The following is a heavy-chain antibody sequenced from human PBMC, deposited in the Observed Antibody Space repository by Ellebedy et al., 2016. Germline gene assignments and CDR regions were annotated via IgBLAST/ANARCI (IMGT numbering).Heavy chain of an antibody. D-gene: IGHD3-10*01. CDR2: IIPIFGTA. CDR1: GGTFSSYA. Sequence: SVKVSCXASGGTFSSYAISWVRQAPGQGLEWMGGIIPIFGTANYAQKFQGRVTITADESTSTAYMELSSLRSEDTAVYYCARAGAGPWFGAYNWFDPWGQGTLVTVSS. J-gene: IGHJ5*02. V-gene: IGHV1-69*13. CDR3: ARAGAGPWFGAYNWFDP.